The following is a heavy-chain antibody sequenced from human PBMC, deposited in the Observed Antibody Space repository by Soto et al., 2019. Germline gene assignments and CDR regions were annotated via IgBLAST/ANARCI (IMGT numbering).Heavy chain of an antibody. CDR3: ARSPRYCTNGVCYIFDY. CDR2: MNPNSGNT. V-gene: IGHV1-8*01. Sequence: ASVKVSCKASGYTFTSYDINWVRQATGQGLEWMGWMNPNSGNTGYAQKFQGRVTMTRNTSISTAYMELSSLRSEDTAVYYCARSPRYCTNGVCYIFDYWGQGTLVTVSS. J-gene: IGHJ4*02. D-gene: IGHD2-8*01. CDR1: GYTFTSYD.